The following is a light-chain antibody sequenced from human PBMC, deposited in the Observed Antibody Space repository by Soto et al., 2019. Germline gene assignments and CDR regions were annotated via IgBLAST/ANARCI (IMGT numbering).Light chain of an antibody. CDR1: QSVSSK. CDR3: QQYGSSGT. CDR2: GES. Sequence: EIVMTQSPATLSVSPGEGATLSCRAGQSVSSKLAWYQQKPGQAPRLLIYGESTRATGIPARFSGSGSGTDFTLTISRLEPEDFAVYYCQQYGSSGTFGQGTKVDIK. J-gene: IGKJ1*01. V-gene: IGKV3-15*01.